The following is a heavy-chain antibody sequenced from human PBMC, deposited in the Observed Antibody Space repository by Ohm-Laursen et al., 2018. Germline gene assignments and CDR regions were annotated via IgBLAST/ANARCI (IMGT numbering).Heavy chain of an antibody. CDR2: ISYDGSNK. CDR1: GFTFSSYG. D-gene: IGHD5-12*01. J-gene: IGHJ4*02. V-gene: IGHV3-30*18. CDR3: AKTRLFRGYDYYFDY. Sequence: SLRLSCSASGFTFSSYGMHWVRQAPGKGLEWVAVISYDGSNKYYADSVKGRFTISRDNSKNTLYLQMNSLRAEDTAVYYCAKTRLFRGYDYYFDYWGQGTLVTVSS.